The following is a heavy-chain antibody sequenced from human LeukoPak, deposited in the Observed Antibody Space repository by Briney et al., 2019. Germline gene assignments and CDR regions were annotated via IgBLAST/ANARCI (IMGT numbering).Heavy chain of an antibody. CDR3: ARLDYLDSSGYYPRYHFDS. Sequence: ASVKVSCKASGYTLTRYGISWVRQAPGQGLEWMGWISAYNGNTNYAQKLQGRVTMTTDTSTSTAYMELRSLRSDDTAVYYCARLDYLDSSGYYPRYHFDSWGQGTLVTVSS. CDR2: ISAYNGNT. D-gene: IGHD3-22*01. CDR1: GYTLTRYG. V-gene: IGHV1-18*01. J-gene: IGHJ4*02.